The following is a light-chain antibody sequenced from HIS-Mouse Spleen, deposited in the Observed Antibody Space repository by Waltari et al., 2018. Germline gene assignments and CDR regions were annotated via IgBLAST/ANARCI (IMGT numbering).Light chain of an antibody. J-gene: IGLJ2*01. CDR3: QSYDSSLSGVV. CDR1: RSNIGAGYD. V-gene: IGLV1-40*01. Sequence: QSVLTQPPSVSGAPGQRVTIPCTGRRSNIGAGYDVHWYPQLPGTAPKLLIYGNSNRPSGVPDRFSGSKSGTSASLAITGLQAEDEADYYCQSYDSSLSGVVFGGGTKLTVL. CDR2: GNS.